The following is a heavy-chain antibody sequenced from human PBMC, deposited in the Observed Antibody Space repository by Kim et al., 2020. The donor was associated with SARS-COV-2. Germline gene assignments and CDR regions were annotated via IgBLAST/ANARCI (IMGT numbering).Heavy chain of an antibody. Sequence: GGSLRLSCAASGFTFGDYAMHWVRQAPGKGLEWVSGISWNSGRICDADAVNGRTTITSDNTKNSLYLQKNSLGAEETAYYYGAKDSTFGLPHDYDYYG. J-gene: IGHJ6*01. CDR2: ISWNSGRI. D-gene: IGHD2-8*01. V-gene: IGHV3-9*01. CDR3: AKDSTFGLPHDYDYYG. CDR1: GFTFGDYA.